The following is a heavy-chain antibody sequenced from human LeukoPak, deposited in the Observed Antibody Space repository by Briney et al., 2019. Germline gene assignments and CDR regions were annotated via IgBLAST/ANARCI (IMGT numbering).Heavy chain of an antibody. CDR2: INTNTGNP. CDR1: GYAFINYA. J-gene: IGHJ4*02. Sequence: ASVKVSCKTSGYAFINYAINWVRQAPGQGLEWMGWINTNTGNPTYAQGFTGRFVSSLDTSVSTTYLQISSLETEDTAIYYCARSNNDGDYLGVGFDYWGQGALVTVSS. V-gene: IGHV7-4-1*02. CDR3: ARSNNDGDYLGVGFDY. D-gene: IGHD4-17*01.